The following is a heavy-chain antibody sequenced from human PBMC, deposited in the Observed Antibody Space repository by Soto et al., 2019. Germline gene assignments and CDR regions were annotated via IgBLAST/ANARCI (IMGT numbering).Heavy chain of an antibody. CDR2: IYYSGST. CDR1: GGSISRYY. V-gene: IGHV4-59*01. CDR3: ARGKTVAPAVWFDP. D-gene: IGHD4-17*01. Sequence: PSETLSLTCTVSGGSISRYYWSWIRQPPGKGLEWIGYIYYSGSTNYNPSLKSRVTISVDTSKNQFSLKLSSVTAADTAVYYCARGKTVAPAVWFDPWGQGTLVTVSS. J-gene: IGHJ5*02.